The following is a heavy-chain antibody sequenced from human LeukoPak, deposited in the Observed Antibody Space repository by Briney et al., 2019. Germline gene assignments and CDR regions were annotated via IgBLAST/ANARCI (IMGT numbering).Heavy chain of an antibody. CDR3: ARWILYSSGSYSDY. Sequence: SETLSLTCTVSGGSISSYYWSWFRQPPGKGLEWIGYMHYNGSTNYNPSLKSRVTISVDTSKIQISLKLSSVTAADTAVYYCARWILYSSGSYSDYWGQGTLVTVSS. CDR2: MHYNGST. V-gene: IGHV4-59*01. CDR1: GGSISSYY. D-gene: IGHD3-10*01. J-gene: IGHJ4*02.